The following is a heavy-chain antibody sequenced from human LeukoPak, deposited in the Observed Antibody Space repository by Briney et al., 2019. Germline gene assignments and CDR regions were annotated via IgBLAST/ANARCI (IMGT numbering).Heavy chain of an antibody. J-gene: IGHJ4*02. V-gene: IGHV4-30-2*01. CDR3: ARGDELLYYFDY. Sequence: SETLSLTCAVSGGSISSGGYSWSWIRQPPGKGLEWIGYIYHSGTTYYNPSPRSRVTISVDRSKNQFSLKLSSVTAADTAVYYCARGDELLYYFDYWGQGTLVTVSS. CDR2: IYHSGTT. D-gene: IGHD2-21*02. CDR1: GGSISSGGYS.